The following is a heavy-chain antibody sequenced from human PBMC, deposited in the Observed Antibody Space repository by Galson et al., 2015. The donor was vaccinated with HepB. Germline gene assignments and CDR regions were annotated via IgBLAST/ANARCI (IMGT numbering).Heavy chain of an antibody. D-gene: IGHD6-13*01. CDR1: GFTFSNAW. CDR2: IKSKTDGGTT. CDR3: TTDGQRAAAGFWSY. Sequence: SLRLSCAASGFTFSNAWMSWVRQAPGKGLEWVGRIKSKTDGGTTDYAAPVKGRFTISRDDSKNTLYLQMNSLKTEDTAVYYCTTDGQRAAAGFWSYWGQGTLVTVSS. V-gene: IGHV3-15*01. J-gene: IGHJ4*02.